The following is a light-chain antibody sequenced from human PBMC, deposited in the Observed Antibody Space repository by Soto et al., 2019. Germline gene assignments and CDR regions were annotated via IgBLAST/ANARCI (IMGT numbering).Light chain of an antibody. V-gene: IGLV1-44*01. CDR2: SNN. CDR3: AAWDDSLNGVV. J-gene: IGLJ2*01. CDR1: SSNIGSNT. Sequence: QSVLTQPPSASGTPGQRVTISCSGSSSNIGSNTVHWYQQFPETAPKLLIYSNNQRPSGVPDRFSGSKSGTSASLAISGLQSEDKADYYCAAWDDSLNGVVFGGGTKLTIL.